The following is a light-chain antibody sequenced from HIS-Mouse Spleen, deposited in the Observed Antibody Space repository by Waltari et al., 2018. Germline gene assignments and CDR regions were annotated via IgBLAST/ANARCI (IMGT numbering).Light chain of an antibody. CDR3: YSTDSSGNWV. J-gene: IGLJ3*02. Sequence: SYELTQPPSVSVSPGQTGRITCSGDALPKKHAYWYQQKSGQAPVLVIYEDSKRPSGIPERFSGSSSGTMATLTISGAQVEDEADYYCYSTDSSGNWVFGGGTKLTVL. CDR1: ALPKKH. V-gene: IGLV3-10*01. CDR2: EDS.